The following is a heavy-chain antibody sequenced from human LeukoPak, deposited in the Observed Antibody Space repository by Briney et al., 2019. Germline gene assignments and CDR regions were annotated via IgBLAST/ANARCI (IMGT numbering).Heavy chain of an antibody. CDR2: ISSSSSYI. Sequence: GGSLRLSCAASGFTFSSYSMTWVRQAPGKGLEWVSSISSSSSYIYYADSVKGRFTISRDNAKNTLYLQMNSLRAEDTAVYYCAYLLGVVVVAATDGRDAFDIWGQGTMVTVSS. D-gene: IGHD2-15*01. CDR1: GFTFSSYS. V-gene: IGHV3-21*04. J-gene: IGHJ3*02. CDR3: AYLLGVVVVAATDGRDAFDI.